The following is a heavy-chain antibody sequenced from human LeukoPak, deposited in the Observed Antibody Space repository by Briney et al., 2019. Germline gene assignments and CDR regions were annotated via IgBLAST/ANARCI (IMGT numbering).Heavy chain of an antibody. CDR1: GFTLSRYS. J-gene: IGHJ4*02. Sequence: GGSLRLSCAASGFTLSRYSMNWVRQAPGKGLEWVSCISSSTAHIYYADSVKGRVTVSRDNAKNSLYLQLNSLRAEDTAVYYCAKGGQLWGQGTLVTVSS. D-gene: IGHD6-13*01. V-gene: IGHV3-21*04. CDR2: ISSSTAHI. CDR3: AKGGQL.